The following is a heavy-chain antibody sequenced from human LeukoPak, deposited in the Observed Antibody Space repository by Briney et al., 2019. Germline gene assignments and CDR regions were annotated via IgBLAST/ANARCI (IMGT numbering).Heavy chain of an antibody. D-gene: IGHD3-16*01. CDR2: INHSGST. CDR3: ASRGGAY. Sequence: SETLSLTCAVYGGSFSGYYWSWIRQPPGKGLEWIGEINHSGSTNYNPSLKSRVTISVDTSKNQFSLKLSSVTAADTAVYYCASRGGAYWSQGTLVTVSS. V-gene: IGHV4-34*01. J-gene: IGHJ4*02. CDR1: GGSFSGYY.